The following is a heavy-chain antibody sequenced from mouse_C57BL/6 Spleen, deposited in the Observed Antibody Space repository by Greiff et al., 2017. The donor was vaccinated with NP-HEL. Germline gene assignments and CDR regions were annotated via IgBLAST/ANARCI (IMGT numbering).Heavy chain of an antibody. CDR1: GFTFSSYA. D-gene: IGHD1-1*01. J-gene: IGHJ4*01. CDR2: ISDGGSYT. V-gene: IGHV5-4*01. CDR3: ARDRTTVVDAMDY. Sequence: EVKLMESGGGLVKPGGSLKLSCAASGFTFSSYAMSWVRQTPEKRLEWVATISDGGSYTYYPDNVKGRFTISRDNAKNNLYLQMSHLKSEDTAMYYCARDRTTVVDAMDYWGQGTSVTVSS.